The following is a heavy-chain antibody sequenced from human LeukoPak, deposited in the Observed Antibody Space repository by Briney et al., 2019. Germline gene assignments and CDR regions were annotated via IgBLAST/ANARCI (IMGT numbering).Heavy chain of an antibody. CDR3: ARSSQRPFAYYYGMDV. J-gene: IGHJ6*02. CDR2: IYTSGST. Sequence: PSETLSLTCTVSGGSISSYYWSWIRQPPGKGLEWIGYIYTSGSTNYNPSLKSRVTISADTSKNQFSLKLSSVTAADTAVYYCARSSQRPFAYYYGMDVWGQGTTVTVSS. CDR1: GGSISSYY. V-gene: IGHV4-4*09.